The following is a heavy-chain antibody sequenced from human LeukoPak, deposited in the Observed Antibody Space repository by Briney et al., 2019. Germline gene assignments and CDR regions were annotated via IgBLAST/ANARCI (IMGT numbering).Heavy chain of an antibody. D-gene: IGHD2-2*03. J-gene: IGHJ6*02. CDR3: ASGYCSSTSCSTGNYYYYGMDV. V-gene: IGHV3-23*01. Sequence: GGSLRLSCAASGFTFSSYAMSWVRQAPGKGLEWVSAISGSGGSTYYADSVKGRFTISRDNSKNTLYLQMNSLRAEDTAVYYCASGYCSSTSCSTGNYYYYGMDVWGQGTTVTVSS. CDR2: ISGSGGST. CDR1: GFTFSSYA.